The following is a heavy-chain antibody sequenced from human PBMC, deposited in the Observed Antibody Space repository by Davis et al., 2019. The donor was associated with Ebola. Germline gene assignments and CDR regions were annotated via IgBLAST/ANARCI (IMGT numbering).Heavy chain of an antibody. CDR3: ARARVWWELVYYFDY. D-gene: IGHD1-26*01. V-gene: IGHV3-30-3*01. Sequence: PGGSLRLSCAASGFTFSSYAMHWVRQAPGKGLEWVAIISYDGSNKYYADSVKGRFTISRDNSKNTLYLQMNSLRAEDTAVYYCARARVWWELVYYFDYWGQGTLVTVSS. CDR2: ISYDGSNK. J-gene: IGHJ4*02. CDR1: GFTFSSYA.